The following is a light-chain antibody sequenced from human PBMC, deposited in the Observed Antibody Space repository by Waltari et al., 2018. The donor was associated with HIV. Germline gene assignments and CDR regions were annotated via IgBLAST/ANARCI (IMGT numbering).Light chain of an antibody. CDR3: GTWDSSLSAWV. J-gene: IGLJ3*02. CDR1: SSNIGNNY. CDR2: AGN. V-gene: IGLV1-51*01. Sequence: QSVLTQPPSVSAAPGQKVTISCSGSSSNIGNNYVTWYQQLPGTAPKLLIYAGNKRPSGIPDRFSGSKSGTSGTLAITGLQTRDEADYYCGTWDSSLSAWVFGGGTKLTVL.